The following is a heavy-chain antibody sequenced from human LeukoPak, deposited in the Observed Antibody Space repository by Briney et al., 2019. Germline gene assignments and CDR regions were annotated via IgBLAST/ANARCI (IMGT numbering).Heavy chain of an antibody. CDR1: GASMNTTNFY. CDR2: ISYAGST. Sequence: SETLSLTCTVSGASMNTTNFYWGWIRQPPGKGLESIGSISYAGSTYSTPSLNSRVTISVDTSKNQFSLKLSSVTAADTAVYFCARQGTMTRGGYWLDPWGQGTLVIVSS. J-gene: IGHJ5*02. V-gene: IGHV4-39*01. CDR3: ARQGTMTRGGYWLDP. D-gene: IGHD3-10*01.